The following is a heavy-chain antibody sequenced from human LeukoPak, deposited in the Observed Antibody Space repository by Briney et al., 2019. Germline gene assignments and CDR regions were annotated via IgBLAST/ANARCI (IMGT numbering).Heavy chain of an antibody. V-gene: IGHV1-69*13. CDR2: INPIFGTA. D-gene: IGHD7-27*01. J-gene: IGHJ4*02. Sequence: SVKVSCKASGYTFTSYGISWVRQAPGQALEWMGGINPIFGTANYAQKFQGRVTITADESTSTAYMALSCLRSEDTAVYYCARDGPNWGREDYWGQGTLVTVSS. CDR3: ARDGPNWGREDY. CDR1: GYTFTSYG.